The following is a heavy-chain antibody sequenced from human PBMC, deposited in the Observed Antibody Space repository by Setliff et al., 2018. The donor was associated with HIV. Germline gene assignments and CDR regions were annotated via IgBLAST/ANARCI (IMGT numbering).Heavy chain of an antibody. J-gene: IGHJ3*02. D-gene: IGHD2-8*01. CDR1: GYTLTELS. CDR3: ACKVYCTNGVCLDAFDI. CDR2: FDPEDGET. V-gene: IGHV1-24*01. Sequence: GASVKVSCKVSGYTLTELSRHWVRQAPGKGLEWMRGFDPEDGETIYAQKFQGRVTMTEDTSTDTAYMELSSLRSEDTAVYYCACKVYCTNGVCLDAFDIWGQGTMVTVSS.